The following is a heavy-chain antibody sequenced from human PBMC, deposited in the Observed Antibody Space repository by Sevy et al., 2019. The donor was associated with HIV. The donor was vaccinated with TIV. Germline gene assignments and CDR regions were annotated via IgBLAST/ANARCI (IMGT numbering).Heavy chain of an antibody. CDR2: INWNGGST. CDR3: ARGLLLGSDYYFDY. D-gene: IGHD3-10*01. V-gene: IGHV3-20*01. CDR1: GFIFDDYG. Sequence: GGSLRLSCAASGFIFDDYGMSWVRQAPGKGLEWVSGINWNGGSTGYADSVKGRFTISRDNAKNSLYLQMNSLRAEDTALYHCARGLLLGSDYYFDYWGQGALVTVSS. J-gene: IGHJ4*02.